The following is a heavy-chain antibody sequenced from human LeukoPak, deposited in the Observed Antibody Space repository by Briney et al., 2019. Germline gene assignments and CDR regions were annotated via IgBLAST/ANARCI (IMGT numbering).Heavy chain of an antibody. D-gene: IGHD3-10*01. CDR2: ISTSGST. Sequence: SETLSLTCTVSGGSISSYYWSWIRQPAGKGLESIGHISTSGSTNYNPSLKSRVTMSVDTSKNQFSLKLSSVTAADTAVYYCARESKLFFGETRWGQGTLVTVSS. CDR1: GGSISSYY. CDR3: ARESKLFFGETR. J-gene: IGHJ4*02. V-gene: IGHV4-4*07.